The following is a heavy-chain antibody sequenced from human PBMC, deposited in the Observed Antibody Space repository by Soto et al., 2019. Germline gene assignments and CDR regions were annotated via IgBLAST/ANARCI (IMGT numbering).Heavy chain of an antibody. V-gene: IGHV4-39*01. Sequence: XTLSLPCTVSGGSLSSSSCDWGWIRQPPGKGLEWIGSIYYSGSNYYNPSLKSRVTISVDPSKNQFSMKLSSVTDADTAVYYCARLSSSWPYYYYGMEVWGQGTPVNVSS. J-gene: IGHJ6*02. CDR3: ARLSSSWPYYYYGMEV. D-gene: IGHD6-13*01. CDR2: IYYSGSN. CDR1: GGSLSSSSCD.